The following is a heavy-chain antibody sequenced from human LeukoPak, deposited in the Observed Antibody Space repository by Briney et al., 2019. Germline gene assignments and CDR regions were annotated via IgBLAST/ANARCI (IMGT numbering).Heavy chain of an antibody. CDR3: AKDFRGATAY. D-gene: IGHD5-12*01. CDR1: GFTFSSCG. V-gene: IGHV3-7*01. J-gene: IGHJ4*02. Sequence: PGGSLILSCAASGFTFSSCGMCWGRQAPRQGLERVANIKHDGSEKYYVDSVKGRFTISRDNAKNSQYLQMNSLGVEDTAGYYCAKDFRGATAYWGQGTLATVSS. CDR2: IKHDGSEK.